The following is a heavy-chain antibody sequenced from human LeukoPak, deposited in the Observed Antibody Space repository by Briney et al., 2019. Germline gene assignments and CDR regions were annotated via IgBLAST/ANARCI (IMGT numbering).Heavy chain of an antibody. CDR2: INPNSGGT. CDR1: GYTFTGYY. D-gene: IGHD2-15*01. V-gene: IGHV1-2*02. Sequence: GASVKVSCKASGYTFTGYYMHWVRQAPGQGLEWMGWINPNSGGTNYAQKFQGRVTITRDTSISTAYMELSRLRSDDTAVYYCAREGGIYCSGGSYYIDYWGKGTLVTVSS. CDR3: AREGGIYCSGGSYYIDY. J-gene: IGHJ4*02.